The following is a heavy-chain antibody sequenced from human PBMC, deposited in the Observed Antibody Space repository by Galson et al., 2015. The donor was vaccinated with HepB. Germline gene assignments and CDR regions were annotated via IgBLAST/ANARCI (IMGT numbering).Heavy chain of an antibody. D-gene: IGHD4-17*01. CDR3: ARSLGTTVTTWSLPTDAFDI. Sequence: SVKVSCKASGYTFTGYYMHWVRQAPGQGLEWMGWINPNSGGTNYAQKFQGWVTMTRDTSISTAYMELSRLRSDDTAVYYCARSLGTTVTTWSLPTDAFDIWGQGTMVTVSS. CDR1: GYTFTGYY. V-gene: IGHV1-2*04. CDR2: INPNSGGT. J-gene: IGHJ3*02.